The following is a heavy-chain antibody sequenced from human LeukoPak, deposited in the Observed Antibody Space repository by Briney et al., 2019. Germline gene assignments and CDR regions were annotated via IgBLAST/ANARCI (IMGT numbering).Heavy chain of an antibody. CDR3: AREVGGWFDP. V-gene: IGHV1-46*01. CDR1: GYTFTSYY. J-gene: IGHJ5*02. Sequence: ASVKVSCKASGYTFTSYYMHWVRQAPGQGLEWMGIINPSGGSTNYAQKFQGRVTMTRDTSTTTVYMELSSLRSEDTAVYYCAREVGGWFDPWGQGTLVTVSS. CDR2: INPSGGST.